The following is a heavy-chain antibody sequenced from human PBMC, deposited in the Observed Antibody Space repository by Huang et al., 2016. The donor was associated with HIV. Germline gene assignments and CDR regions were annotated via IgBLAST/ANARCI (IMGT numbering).Heavy chain of an antibody. CDR2: MKHVGVT. CDR3: ARMPTPSYFDTWRLSPVEEDFFYYNLDV. CDR1: GASFNSYY. D-gene: IGHD3-9*01. Sequence: VRLQQWGQGLLKPLETLSLTCAVYGASFNSYYWSWVRQSPGKGLEWIGEMKHVGVTNSNPSLNSRVTMTVDTSKNQLYLKFRAMTAADAAIYYCARMPTPSYFDTWRLSPVEEDFFYYNLDVWGQGTPVSVSS. J-gene: IGHJ6*02. V-gene: IGHV4-34*02.